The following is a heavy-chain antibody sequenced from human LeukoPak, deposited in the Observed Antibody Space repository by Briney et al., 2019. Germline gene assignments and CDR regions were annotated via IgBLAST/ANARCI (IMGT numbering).Heavy chain of an antibody. D-gene: IGHD3-10*01. CDR1: GGAINSAGYY. CDR3: AGDQRGSGSYTDDYYAMDV. V-gene: IGHV4-31*03. J-gene: IGHJ6*04. Sequence: PSETLSLTCSVSGGAINSAGYYWSWIRQHPGKGLEWIGYIYYSGNTYYNPSLKSRVTISVGTSKNHFSLKLTSVTAADTAIYYCAGDQRGSGSYTDDYYAMDVWGKGTTVTVSS. CDR2: IYYSGNT.